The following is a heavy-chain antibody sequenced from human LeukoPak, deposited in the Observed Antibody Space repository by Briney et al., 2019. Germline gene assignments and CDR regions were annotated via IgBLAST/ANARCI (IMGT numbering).Heavy chain of an antibody. CDR2: ISAYNGDT. V-gene: IGHV1-18*01. CDR1: GYTFINYG. CDR3: ARDGGYYYGSGTFVGV. D-gene: IGHD3-10*01. J-gene: IGHJ4*02. Sequence: ASVTVSFKASGYTFINYGISWVRQAPGQGLEGMGWISAYNGDTKYAQKVQGRVTMSTDTSTSTAYMELRSLRSDDTAVYYCARDGGYYYGSGTFVGVWGQGTLVTVSS.